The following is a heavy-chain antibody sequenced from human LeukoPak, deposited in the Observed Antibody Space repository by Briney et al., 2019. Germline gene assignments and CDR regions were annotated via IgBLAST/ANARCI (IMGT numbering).Heavy chain of an antibody. J-gene: IGHJ5*02. CDR1: GGSISNYY. CDR2: IYYSGST. CDR3: AREHRYSYGGIKWFDP. V-gene: IGHV4-59*01. D-gene: IGHD5-18*01. Sequence: SETLSLTCTVSGGSISNYYWNWIRQPPGKGLEWIGYIYYSGSTNYNPSLKSRVTISVDTSKNQFSLKLSSVTAADTAVYYCAREHRYSYGGIKWFDPWGQGTLVTVSS.